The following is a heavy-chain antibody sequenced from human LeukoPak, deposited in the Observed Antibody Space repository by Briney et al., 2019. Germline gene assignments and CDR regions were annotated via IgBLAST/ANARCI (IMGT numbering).Heavy chain of an antibody. CDR2: IYHSGST. CDR1: GGSISSSNW. V-gene: IGHV4-4*02. CDR3: ARVDRAPYYYGSGSNYYFDY. J-gene: IGHJ4*02. Sequence: SGTLSLTCAVSGGSISSSNWWRWVRQPPGKGLEWIGEIYHSGSTNYNPSLKSRVTISVDKSKNQFSLRLSSVTAADTAVYYCARVDRAPYYYGSGSNYYFDYWGQGTLVTVSS. D-gene: IGHD3-10*01.